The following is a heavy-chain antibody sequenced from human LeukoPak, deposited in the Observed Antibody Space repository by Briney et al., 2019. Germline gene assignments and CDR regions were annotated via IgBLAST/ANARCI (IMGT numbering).Heavy chain of an antibody. CDR2: IYYSGST. D-gene: IGHD2-8*01. CDR1: GGSISSYY. Sequence: SETLSLTCTVSGGSISSYYWSWIRQPPGKGLEWIGYIYYSGSTNYNPSLKSRVTISVDTSKNQFSLKLSSVTAADTAVYYCARDNFRNGYYMDVWGNGTTVTVSS. CDR3: ARDNFRNGYYMDV. V-gene: IGHV4-59*01. J-gene: IGHJ6*03.